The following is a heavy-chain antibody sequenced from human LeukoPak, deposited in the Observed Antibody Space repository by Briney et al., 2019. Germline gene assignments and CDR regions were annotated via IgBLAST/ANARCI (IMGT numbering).Heavy chain of an antibody. CDR1: EPTFSDYY. CDR2: SSGSGNTI. CDR3: ARANTYYYDSSGGATYYYYYMDV. Sequence: GGSLRLYCAASEPTFSDYYMSWIRQAPGKGLEWVSYSSGSGNTIYYADSVKGRFTISRDNAKNSLYLQMNSLRAEDTAVYYCARANTYYYDSSGGATYYYYYMDVWGKGTAVTVSS. D-gene: IGHD3-22*01. J-gene: IGHJ6*03. V-gene: IGHV3-11*04.